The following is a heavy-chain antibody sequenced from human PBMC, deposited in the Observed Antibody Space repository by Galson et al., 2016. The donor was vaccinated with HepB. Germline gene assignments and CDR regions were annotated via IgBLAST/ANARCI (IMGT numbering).Heavy chain of an antibody. Sequence: LTCDVSGGSISSGGYYWSWIRQLPGNGLEWIGYIYYSRTTYYNPSLRSRLSISADTSKNQFSLELSSVTAADTAVYFCARLTSTGTFGAFDVWGQGTMVTVSS. D-gene: IGHD1-1*01. J-gene: IGHJ3*01. CDR2: IYYSRTT. CDR3: ARLTSTGTFGAFDV. V-gene: IGHV4-31*11. CDR1: GGSISSGGYY.